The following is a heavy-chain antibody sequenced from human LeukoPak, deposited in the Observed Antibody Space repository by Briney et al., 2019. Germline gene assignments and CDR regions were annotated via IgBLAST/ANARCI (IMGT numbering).Heavy chain of an antibody. D-gene: IGHD3-22*01. V-gene: IGHV3-23*01. CDR3: AKSADSSGYYPSVFDY. CDR1: GFTFSSYA. J-gene: IGHJ4*02. Sequence: PGGSLRLSCAASGFTFSSYAMSWVRQAPGKGLEWVSAISGSGGSTYYADSVKGRFTISRDNSKNTLYLQMNSLRAEDTAVYYGAKSADSSGYYPSVFDYWGQGTLVTVSS. CDR2: ISGSGGST.